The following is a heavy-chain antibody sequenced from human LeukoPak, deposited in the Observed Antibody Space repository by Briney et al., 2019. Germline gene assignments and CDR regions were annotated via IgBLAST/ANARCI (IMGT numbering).Heavy chain of an antibody. CDR3: ARVARRDGYNSADY. J-gene: IGHJ4*02. CDR1: GFTFSSYS. D-gene: IGHD5-12*01. Sequence: GGSLRLSCAASGFTFSSYSMNWVRQAPGNGLEWVSSISSSSSYIYYADSVKGRFTISRDNAKNSLYLQMNSLRAEDTAVYYCARVARRDGYNSADYWGQGTLVTVSS. V-gene: IGHV3-21*01. CDR2: ISSSSSYI.